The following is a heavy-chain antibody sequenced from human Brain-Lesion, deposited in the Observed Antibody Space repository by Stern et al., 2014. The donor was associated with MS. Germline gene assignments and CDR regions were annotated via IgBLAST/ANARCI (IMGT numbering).Heavy chain of an antibody. CDR1: GYIFTGYY. CDR2: IHPNTGGT. J-gene: IGHJ6*02. CDR3: ARDQRGITIFGVVTDYYYLGMDV. D-gene: IGHD3-3*01. Sequence: VQLVASGAEVKKPGASVKVSCKTSGYIFTGYYIHWVRQAPGQGLEWMAWIHPNTGGTNYAQKFQGRVTMSRDTSISTAYVELSSLTSDDTAVYYCARDQRGITIFGVVTDYYYLGMDVWGQGTTVTVSS. V-gene: IGHV1-2*02.